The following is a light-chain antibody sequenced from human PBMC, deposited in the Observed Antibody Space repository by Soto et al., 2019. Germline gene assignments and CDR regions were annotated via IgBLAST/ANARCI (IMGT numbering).Light chain of an antibody. CDR3: QQYNNWPFS. V-gene: IGKV3-15*01. J-gene: IGKJ5*01. CDR1: QGIGDT. Sequence: EVVMTQSPATLSVSPGEGATLSCRASQGIGDTLAWYQHKPGQTPRLLIYDTSTRATGVPARFSGSRSETDFTLTISGLQSGDSAVYFCQQYNNWPFSFGQGTRLEIK. CDR2: DTS.